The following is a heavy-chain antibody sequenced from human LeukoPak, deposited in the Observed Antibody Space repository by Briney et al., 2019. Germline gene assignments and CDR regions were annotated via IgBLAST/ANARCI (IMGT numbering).Heavy chain of an antibody. Sequence: PGGSLRLSCGASGFSFSTHDMHWVRQAPGKGLEWVAVISYDGSHKDYADSVKGQFTTSRDNSKNTLYLQMNSLRAEDTAVYYCAKGAYYAPDYGMDVWGQGTTVTVSS. CDR1: GFSFSTHD. CDR3: AKGAYYAPDYGMDV. D-gene: IGHD3-3*01. V-gene: IGHV3-30*18. J-gene: IGHJ6*02. CDR2: ISYDGSHK.